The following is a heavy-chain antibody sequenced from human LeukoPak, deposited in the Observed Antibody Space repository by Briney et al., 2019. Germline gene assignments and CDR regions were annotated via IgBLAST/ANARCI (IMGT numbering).Heavy chain of an antibody. Sequence: GGSLRLSCTTSGFSFGDYALTWVRQAPGKGLEWVGFIRSKAYGGTAEYVPSVKGRFTIPRDDFKSIVHLQMNSLKTEDTAVYYCSRGPVRGRDASGPYYYMDVWGKGATVTISS. J-gene: IGHJ6*03. V-gene: IGHV3-49*04. CDR2: IRSKAYGGTA. D-gene: IGHD3-10*01. CDR1: GFSFGDYA. CDR3: SRGPVRGRDASGPYYYMDV.